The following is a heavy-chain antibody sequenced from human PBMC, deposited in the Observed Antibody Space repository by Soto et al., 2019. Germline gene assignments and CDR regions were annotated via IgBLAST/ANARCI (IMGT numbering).Heavy chain of an antibody. D-gene: IGHD2-2*01. J-gene: IGHJ4*02. CDR3: ARVSPVVQAAMGY. Sequence: ASVKVSCKASGYTFTSYGISWVRQAPGQGLEWMGWISAYNGNTNYAQKLQGRVTMTTDTSTSTAYKELRSLRSDDTAVYYCARVSPVVQAAMGYWGQGTLVTVSS. V-gene: IGHV1-18*01. CDR2: ISAYNGNT. CDR1: GYTFTSYG.